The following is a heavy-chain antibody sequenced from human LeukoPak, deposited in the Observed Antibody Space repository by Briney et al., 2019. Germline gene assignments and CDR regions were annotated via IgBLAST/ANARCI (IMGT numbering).Heavy chain of an antibody. Sequence: SETLSLTCAVYGGSFSGYYWSWIRQPPGKGLEWIGEINHSGSTNYNPSLKSRVTISVDTSKNQFPLKLSSVTAADTAVYYCGGGDGARGDYYYYYGMDVWGQGTTVTVSS. D-gene: IGHD3-10*01. V-gene: IGHV4-34*01. CDR2: INHSGST. CDR3: GGGDGARGDYYYYYGMDV. J-gene: IGHJ6*02. CDR1: GGSFSGYY.